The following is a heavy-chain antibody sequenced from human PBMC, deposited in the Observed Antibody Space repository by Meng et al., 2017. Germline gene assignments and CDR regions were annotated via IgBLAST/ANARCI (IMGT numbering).Heavy chain of an antibody. Sequence: QLRQSSPGLFKPSQTLSRICALSGDSVYSNSAAWKWTGQSPSRGLEWLGRAYYRSKWYHDYAESVKSRISIDPDTSKNQFSLQLRSVTPEDSAVYYCARGSYSFDSWGQRTLVTVSS. D-gene: IGHD1-26*01. CDR1: GDSVYSNSAA. V-gene: IGHV6-1*01. CDR3: ARGSYSFDS. J-gene: IGHJ4*02. CDR2: AYYRSKWYH.